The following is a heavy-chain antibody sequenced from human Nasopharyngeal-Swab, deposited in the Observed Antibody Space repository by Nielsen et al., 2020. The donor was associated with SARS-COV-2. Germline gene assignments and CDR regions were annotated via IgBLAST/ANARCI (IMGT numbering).Heavy chain of an antibody. J-gene: IGHJ6*02. CDR3: ARGGGMDIVVVVAAPYYYGMDV. Sequence: GESLKISCAASGFTLSSNSMNWVRQAPGKWLDWVSSISTSSSYLYYADSVKGRFTISRDNPKNSLYLQMNSLRAEDTAVNYCARGGGMDIVVVVAAPYYYGMDVWGQGTTVTVSS. V-gene: IGHV3-21*01. CDR2: ISTSSSYL. D-gene: IGHD2-15*01. CDR1: GFTLSSNS.